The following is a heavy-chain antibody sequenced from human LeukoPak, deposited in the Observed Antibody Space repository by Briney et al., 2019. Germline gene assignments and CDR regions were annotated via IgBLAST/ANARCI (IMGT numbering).Heavy chain of an antibody. CDR3: ARRYSGYDLVFDY. CDR2: IYPGDSDT. CDR1: GYSFATYW. J-gene: IGHJ4*02. V-gene: IGHV5-51*01. D-gene: IGHD5-12*01. Sequence: GESLKISCKGSGYSFATYWIGWVRQMPGKGLELMGVIYPGDSDTRYSPSFQGQVTISADKSISTAYLQWSSLKASDTAMYYCARRYSGYDLVFDYWGQGTLVTVSS.